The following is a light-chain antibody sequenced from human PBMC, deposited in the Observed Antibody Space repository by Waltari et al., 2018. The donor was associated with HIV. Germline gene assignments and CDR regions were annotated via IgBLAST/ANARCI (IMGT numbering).Light chain of an antibody. CDR3: QQYNIRPRGNT. J-gene: IGKJ2*01. CDR2: GAA. CDR1: SGVGSH. V-gene: IGKV3-15*01. Sequence: DIVMTQSPAILSVSPGDSVTLSCRASSGVGSHLAWYQQQGGQAPRLLSYGAATRAAESPVRFSGSGSGTDFTLTIDSLQSVDFATYYCQQYNIRPRGNTFGQGTKLQIK.